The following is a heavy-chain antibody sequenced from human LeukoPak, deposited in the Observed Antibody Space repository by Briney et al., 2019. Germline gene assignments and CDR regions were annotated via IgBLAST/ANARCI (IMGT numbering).Heavy chain of an antibody. CDR1: GGSINNYY. V-gene: IGHV4-59*01. Sequence: SETLSLTCTVSGGSINNYYWSWIRQPPGKGLEWIGYIYYSGSTNYNPSLKSRVTISVDTSKNQFSLKLSSVTAADTAVYYCAREGVAAFDYWGQGTLVTVSS. D-gene: IGHD6-19*01. J-gene: IGHJ4*02. CDR3: AREGVAAFDY. CDR2: IYYSGST.